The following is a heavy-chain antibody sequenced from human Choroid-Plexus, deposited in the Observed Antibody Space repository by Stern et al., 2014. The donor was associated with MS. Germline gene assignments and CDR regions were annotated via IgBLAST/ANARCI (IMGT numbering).Heavy chain of an antibody. V-gene: IGHV3-30*18. CDR1: GFTFSNFG. D-gene: IGHD2-15*01. CDR3: AKDRQWSTYFFDY. J-gene: IGHJ4*02. Sequence: QVQLVESGGGVAQPGRPLILSCAASGFTFSNFGMHWVCQAPGKGLEWVALISYDGSDKYYADSVKGRFTIFRDNSKNTLYMHMNSLRAEDTAVYYCAKDRQWSTYFFDYWGQGSLVTVSS. CDR2: ISYDGSDK.